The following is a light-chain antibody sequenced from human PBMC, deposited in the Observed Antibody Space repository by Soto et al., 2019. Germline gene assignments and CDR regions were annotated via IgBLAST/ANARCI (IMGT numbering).Light chain of an antibody. CDR1: QTVGRN. CDR2: GAS. CDR3: HQYNNWPKT. Sequence: EIVMTQSPATLSVSPGERATLSCRASQTVGRNLAWYQQKPGQAPRLLIFGASTGATDIPARVSGSGSGTEFALTINSLQSEDSEVYYCHQYNNWPKTFGQGTKVDIK. J-gene: IGKJ1*01. V-gene: IGKV3-15*01.